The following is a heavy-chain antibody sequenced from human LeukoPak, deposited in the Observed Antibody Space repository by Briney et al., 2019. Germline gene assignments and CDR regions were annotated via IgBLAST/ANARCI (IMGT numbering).Heavy chain of an antibody. Sequence: PGGSLRLSCTAPGFTFSSYAMSWVRQAPGKGLEWVSAISGSGGSAYYADSVKGRFTISRDNSKNTLYLLMNSLRAEDTAVYYCAKDSYGFFVGHFDPWGQGTLVTVSS. CDR3: AKDSYGFFVGHFDP. J-gene: IGHJ5*02. CDR2: ISGSGGSA. CDR1: GFTFSSYA. D-gene: IGHD3-3*01. V-gene: IGHV3-23*01.